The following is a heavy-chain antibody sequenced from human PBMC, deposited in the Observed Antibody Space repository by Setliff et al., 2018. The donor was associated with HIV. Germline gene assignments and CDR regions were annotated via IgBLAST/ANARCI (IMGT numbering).Heavy chain of an antibody. CDR3: TRDHTPPPNYDFWSGQIDLRNIFYYMDV. Sequence: ASVKVSCKASGYSLTSYSIHWVRQAPGQGLEWMGYINPNTGNPTYAQGFTGRFVFSVDTPVSTAYLQIFSLKAEDTAVYYCTRDHTPPPNYDFWSGQIDLRNIFYYMDVLGTGTPVTVSS. D-gene: IGHD3-3*01. CDR1: GYSLTSYS. V-gene: IGHV7-4-1*01. J-gene: IGHJ6*03. CDR2: INPNTGNP.